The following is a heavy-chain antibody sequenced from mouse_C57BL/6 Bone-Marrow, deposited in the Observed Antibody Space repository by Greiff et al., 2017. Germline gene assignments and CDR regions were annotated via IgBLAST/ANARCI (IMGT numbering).Heavy chain of an antibody. V-gene: IGHV10-3*01. CDR3: VRDDPLYDYYYAMDY. J-gene: IGHJ4*01. CDR1: GFTFNTYA. D-gene: IGHD2-4*01. Sequence: EVNVVESGGGFVQPKGSLKLSCAASGFTFNTYAMHWVRQAPGKGLEWVARIRSKSSNYATYYADSVKDRFTISRDDSQSMLYLQMNNLKTEDTAMYYCVRDDPLYDYYYAMDYWGQGTSVTVSS. CDR2: IRSKSSNYAT.